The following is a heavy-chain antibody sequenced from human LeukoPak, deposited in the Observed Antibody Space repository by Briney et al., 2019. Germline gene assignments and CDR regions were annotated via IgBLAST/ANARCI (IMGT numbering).Heavy chain of an antibody. CDR3: ARDHNYYGSGRVYFDS. CDR2: ISATGVT. V-gene: IGHV4-61*02. Sequence: SETLSLTCTVSGDSISSRSDYWSWIRQPAGKGLEWIGRISATGVTNYNPSLENRVTLSIDTSVRQFSLRLTSVTAADSAVYFCARDHNYYGSGRVYFDSWGRGILVTVSS. CDR1: GDSISSRSDY. D-gene: IGHD3-10*01. J-gene: IGHJ4*02.